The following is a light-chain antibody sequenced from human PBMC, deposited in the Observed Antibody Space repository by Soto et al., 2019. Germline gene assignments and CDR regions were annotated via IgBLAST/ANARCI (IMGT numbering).Light chain of an antibody. CDR3: QQYNNWPGT. CDR1: QSISSW. CDR2: DAS. V-gene: IGKV1-5*01. J-gene: IGKJ1*01. Sequence: IQITQSPSALSSSLVDRFTITCRASQSISSWLAWYQQKPGKAPKLLIYDASSLESGVPSRFSGSGSGTEFTLTISSLQSEDFAVYYCQQYNNWPGTFGQGTKVDIK.